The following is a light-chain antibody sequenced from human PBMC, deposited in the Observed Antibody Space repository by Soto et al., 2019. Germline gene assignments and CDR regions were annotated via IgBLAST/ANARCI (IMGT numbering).Light chain of an antibody. V-gene: IGKV1-27*01. Sequence: DIQMTQSPSSLSASVGDRVTITCRASQGISNYLTWYQQKPGKAPRLLIYAASTLHSGVPPRFAGSGSGRDFTLTISSLQPEDVATYYCQKYNNAPYTFGQGTKLEIK. J-gene: IGKJ2*01. CDR1: QGISNY. CDR2: AAS. CDR3: QKYNNAPYT.